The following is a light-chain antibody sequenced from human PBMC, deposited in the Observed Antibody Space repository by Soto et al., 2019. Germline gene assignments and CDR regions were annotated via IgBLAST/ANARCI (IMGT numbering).Light chain of an antibody. V-gene: IGLV2-14*01. CDR1: SSDVGGYNY. Sequence: QSALTQPASVSGSPGQSITISCTGTSSDVGGYNYVSWYKQHPGKAPKLLIYDVSNRPSWVSNRISGYKSGNTASLTISGLQAEEEADYYCSSYTSISNWVFGGGTKLTVL. CDR3: SSYTSISNWV. J-gene: IGLJ3*02. CDR2: DVS.